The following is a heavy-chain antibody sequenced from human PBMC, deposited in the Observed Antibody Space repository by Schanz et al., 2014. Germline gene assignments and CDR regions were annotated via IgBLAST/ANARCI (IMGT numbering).Heavy chain of an antibody. D-gene: IGHD3-3*01. Sequence: QLQLVESGGGVVQPGRSLRLSCAASGFPFRSYVMHWVRQAPGKGLEWVAFISYDGNNQYYADSVKGRFTISRDNSKNTLYLQMNSLSAEDTPLYYCARPIYDLWSGSFDYWGQGTLVTVSS. J-gene: IGHJ4*02. V-gene: IGHV3-30*04. CDR3: ARPIYDLWSGSFDY. CDR2: ISYDGNNQ. CDR1: GFPFRSYV.